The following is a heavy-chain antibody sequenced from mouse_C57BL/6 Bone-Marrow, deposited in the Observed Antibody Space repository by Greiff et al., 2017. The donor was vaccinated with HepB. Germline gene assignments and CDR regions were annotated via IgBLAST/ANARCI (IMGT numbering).Heavy chain of an antibody. D-gene: IGHD2-3*01. Sequence: VQLMESGAELARPGASVKLSCKASGYTFTSYGISWVKQRTGQGLEWIGEIYPRSGNTYYNEKFKGKATLTADKSSSTAYMELRSLTSEDSAVYFCARSNDGYYDYWGQGTTLTVSS. CDR3: ARSNDGYYDY. CDR1: GYTFTSYG. CDR2: IYPRSGNT. V-gene: IGHV1-81*01. J-gene: IGHJ2*01.